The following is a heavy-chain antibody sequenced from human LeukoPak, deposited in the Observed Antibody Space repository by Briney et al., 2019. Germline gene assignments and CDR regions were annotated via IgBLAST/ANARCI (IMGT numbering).Heavy chain of an antibody. CDR3: ATYANEYRGRSTTFGR. D-gene: IGHD3/OR15-3a*01. J-gene: IGHJ4*02. V-gene: IGHV4-39*01. CDR2: ISYSGNT. Sequence: SETLSLTCTVSGGSIISSDYHWGWVRQPPGKGLEWIGTISYSGNTDYNPSLRSRVTISVDTSNNQFSLRLGSVTAADTAVYYCATYANEYRGRSTTFGRWGQGTLVTVSS. CDR1: GGSIISSDYH.